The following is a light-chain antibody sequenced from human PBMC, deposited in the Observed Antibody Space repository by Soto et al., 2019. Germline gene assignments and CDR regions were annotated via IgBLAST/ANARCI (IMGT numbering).Light chain of an antibody. CDR1: QSVSTY. CDR2: DAS. V-gene: IGKV3-11*01. CDR3: QQRSNRPLR. J-gene: IGKJ5*01. Sequence: ATLCASPGERATLSCRASQSVSTYLAWFKQKPGQAPRLLIYDASTRATGIPARFSGSGSGTDFTLTISILEPEDFAVYCCQQRSNRPLRFAQVTRLEIK.